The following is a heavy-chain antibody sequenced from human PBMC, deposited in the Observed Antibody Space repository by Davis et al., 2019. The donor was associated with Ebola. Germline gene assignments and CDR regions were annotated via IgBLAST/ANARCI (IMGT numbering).Heavy chain of an antibody. Sequence: GESLKISCAASGLTVSSNYMSWIRQAPGKGLERVSIIYSGGGTVYADSVKGRFTISRDNSKNTMHLQMNRLRGEDTAVYFCARSPGSALDFQQWGQGTLVTVSS. CDR1: GLTVSSNY. D-gene: IGHD3-10*01. CDR3: ARSPGSALDFQQ. J-gene: IGHJ1*01. CDR2: IYSGGGT. V-gene: IGHV3-53*01.